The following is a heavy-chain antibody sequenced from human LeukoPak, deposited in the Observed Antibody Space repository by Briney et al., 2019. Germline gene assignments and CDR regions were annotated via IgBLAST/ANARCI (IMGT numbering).Heavy chain of an antibody. J-gene: IGHJ4*02. CDR2: ISWNSGSI. Sequence: GRSLRLSCAASGFTFDDYAMHWVRQAPGKGLEWVSGISWNSGSIGYADSVKGRFTISRDNAKNSLYLQMNSLRAEDTALYYCAKDRIYYGDSWFDYWGQGTLVTVSS. CDR3: AKDRIYYGDSWFDY. V-gene: IGHV3-9*01. D-gene: IGHD4-17*01. CDR1: GFTFDDYA.